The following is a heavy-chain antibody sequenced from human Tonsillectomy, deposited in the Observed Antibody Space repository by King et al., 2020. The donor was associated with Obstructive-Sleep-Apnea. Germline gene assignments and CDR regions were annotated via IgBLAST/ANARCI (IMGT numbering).Heavy chain of an antibody. CDR1: GFTFSSYS. CDR2: ISSSSSYI. J-gene: IGHJ5*02. Sequence: EVQLQESGGGLVKPGGSLRLSCAASGFTFSSYSMNWVRQAPGKGLEWVSSISSSSSYIYYADSVKGRFTISRDNAKNSLYLQMNSLRAEDTAVYYCARGWFGELLPPDPWGQGTLVTVSS. D-gene: IGHD3-10*01. CDR3: ARGWFGELLPPDP. V-gene: IGHV3-21*01.